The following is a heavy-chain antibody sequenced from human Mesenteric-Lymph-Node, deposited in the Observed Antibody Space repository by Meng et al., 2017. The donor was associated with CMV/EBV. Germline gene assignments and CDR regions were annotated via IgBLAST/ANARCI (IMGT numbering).Heavy chain of an antibody. V-gene: IGHV3-30*02. D-gene: IGHD5-24*01. CDR2: IRYDGSNV. CDR3: AKDRRWLQFNYFED. Sequence: GGSLRLSCAASGFMFGGYGMHWVRRPPGKGLEWVAFIRYDGSNVYYGDSVKGRFTISRDNSKNTLYLQMNSLRGEDTAVYHCAKDRRWLQFNYFEDWGQGTLVTVSS. J-gene: IGHJ4*02. CDR1: GFMFGGYG.